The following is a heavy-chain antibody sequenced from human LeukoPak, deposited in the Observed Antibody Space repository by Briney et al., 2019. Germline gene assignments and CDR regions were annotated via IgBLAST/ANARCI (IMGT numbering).Heavy chain of an antibody. CDR2: INHSGST. D-gene: IGHD2-2*01. Sequence: SETLSLTCAVYGGSFSGYYWSWIRQPPGKGLEWIGEINHSGSTNYNPSLKSRVTISVDTSKNQFSLKLSSVTAADTAVYYCARIYCSSTSCYVYFDYWGQGTLVTVSS. CDR3: ARIYCSSTSCYVYFDY. CDR1: GGSFSGYY. J-gene: IGHJ4*02. V-gene: IGHV4-34*01.